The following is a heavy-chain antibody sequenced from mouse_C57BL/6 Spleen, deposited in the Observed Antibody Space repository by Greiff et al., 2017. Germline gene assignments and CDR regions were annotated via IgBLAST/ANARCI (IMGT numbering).Heavy chain of an antibody. CDR3: VRDNDSSSLYYAMDY. Sequence: EVKLVESGGGLVQPKGSLKLSCAASGFTFNTYAMHWVRQAPGKGLEWVARIRSKSSNYATSYADSVKDRFTISRDDSQSKLYLQMNNLKTDDTAMYYCVRDNDSSSLYYAMDYWGQGTSVTVSS. D-gene: IGHD1-1*01. V-gene: IGHV10-3*01. CDR2: IRSKSSNYAT. CDR1: GFTFNTYA. J-gene: IGHJ4*01.